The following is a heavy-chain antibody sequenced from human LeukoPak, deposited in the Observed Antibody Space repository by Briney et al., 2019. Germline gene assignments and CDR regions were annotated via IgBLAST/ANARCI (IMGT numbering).Heavy chain of an antibody. V-gene: IGHV4-59*08. CDR2: IYYSGST. CDR3: ARGDIVVVPAANPPLEY. J-gene: IGHJ4*02. Sequence: SETLSLTCTVSGGSISSYYWSWIRQPPGKGLEWIGYIYYSGSTNYNPSLKSRVTISVDTSKNQFSLKLSSVTAADTAVYYCARGDIVVVPAANPPLEYWGQGTLVTVSS. D-gene: IGHD2-2*01. CDR1: GGSISSYY.